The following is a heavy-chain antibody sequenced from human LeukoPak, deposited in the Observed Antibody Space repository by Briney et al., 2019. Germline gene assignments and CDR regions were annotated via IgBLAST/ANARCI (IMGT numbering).Heavy chain of an antibody. CDR2: TYYRSTWYN. CDR3: ARRLTQYDCFDP. D-gene: IGHD2-2*01. Sequence: SQTLSLTCAISGDSVSSNSVTWNWIRQSPSRGLEWLGRTYYRSTWYNDYAVSVRGRITVNPDTSKNQFSLHLSSVTPEDTAVYYCARRLTQYDCFDPWGQGILVTVSS. CDR1: GDSVSSNSVT. V-gene: IGHV6-1*01. J-gene: IGHJ5*02.